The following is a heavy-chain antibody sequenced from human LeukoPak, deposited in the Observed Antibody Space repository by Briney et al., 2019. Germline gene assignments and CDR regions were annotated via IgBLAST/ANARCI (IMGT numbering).Heavy chain of an antibody. CDR3: ARDRAWIQLMPDY. CDR1: GFTFSTFG. J-gene: IGHJ4*02. V-gene: IGHV3-21*01. Sequence: GGSLRLSCEASGFTFSTFGMNWGRQAPGKGLEGVSSISSTSKYIHYADSVKGRFTISRDNAKNSLYLQMNSLRDDDTAVYFCARDRAWIQLMPDYWGQGTLVAVSS. CDR2: ISSTSKYI. D-gene: IGHD5-18*01.